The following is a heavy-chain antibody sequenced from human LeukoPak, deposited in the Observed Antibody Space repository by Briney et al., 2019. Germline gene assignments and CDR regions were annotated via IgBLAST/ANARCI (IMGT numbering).Heavy chain of an antibody. Sequence: GGSLRLSCAASGFTFSSYAMHWVRQAPGKGLKWVAVISYDGSNKYYADSVKGRFTISRDNSKNTLYLQMNSLRAEDTAVYYCARDLDGWYGSLAYYFDYWGQGTLVTVSS. CDR1: GFTFSSYA. J-gene: IGHJ4*02. CDR2: ISYDGSNK. D-gene: IGHD6-19*01. V-gene: IGHV3-30-3*01. CDR3: ARDLDGWYGSLAYYFDY.